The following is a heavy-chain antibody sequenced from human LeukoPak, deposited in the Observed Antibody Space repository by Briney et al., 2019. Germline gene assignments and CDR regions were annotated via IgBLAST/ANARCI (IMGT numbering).Heavy chain of an antibody. CDR1: GFTFSSYW. CDR2: INSDGSGT. V-gene: IGHV3-74*01. Sequence: GGSLRLSCAASGFTFSSYWMHWVRQAPGKGLVWVSRINSDGSGTSYADSVKGRFTISRDNAKNTLYLQMNSLRAEDTAVYYCARDREITVVTPNNWFDPWGQGTLVTVSS. D-gene: IGHD2-21*02. CDR3: ARDREITVVTPNNWFDP. J-gene: IGHJ5*02.